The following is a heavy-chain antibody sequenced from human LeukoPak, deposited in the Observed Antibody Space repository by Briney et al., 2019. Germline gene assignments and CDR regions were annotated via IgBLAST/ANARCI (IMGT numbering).Heavy chain of an antibody. J-gene: IGHJ4*02. CDR1: GYTFTSYY. Sequence: GASVKVSCKASGYTFTSYYLHWVRQAPGQGLEWMGMINPSDGTTDYAQKFQGRVTMTGDTPTNTGYMELSSLRSEDTAVYYCARGGRELPRQCDYWGQGTLVTVSS. CDR2: INPSDGTT. V-gene: IGHV1-46*01. CDR3: ARGGRELPRQCDY. D-gene: IGHD1-26*01.